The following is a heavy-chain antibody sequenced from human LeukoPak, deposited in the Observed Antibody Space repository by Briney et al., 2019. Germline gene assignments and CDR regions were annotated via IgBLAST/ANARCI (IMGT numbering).Heavy chain of an antibody. D-gene: IGHD6-6*01. CDR1: GGTFSSCA. Sequence: ASVKVSCKASGGTFSSCAISWVRQAPGQGLEWMGRIIPIFGIANYAQKFQGRVTITADKSTSTAYMELSSLRSEDTAVYYCARSEQLVYYYYGMDVWGQGTTVTVSS. CDR3: ARSEQLVYYYYGMDV. CDR2: IIPIFGIA. J-gene: IGHJ6*02. V-gene: IGHV1-69*04.